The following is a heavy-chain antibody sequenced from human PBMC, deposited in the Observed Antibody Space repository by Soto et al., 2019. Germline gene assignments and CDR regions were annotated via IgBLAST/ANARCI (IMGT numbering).Heavy chain of an antibody. D-gene: IGHD2-15*01. Sequence: PGGSLRLSCAASGFTFSSYGMHWVRQAPGKGLEWVAVISYDGSNKYYADSVKGRFTISRDNSKNTLYLQMNSLRAEDTAVYYCAKDAGDCSGGSCYSSGFDYWGQGTLVTVSS. J-gene: IGHJ4*02. CDR3: AKDAGDCSGGSCYSSGFDY. CDR2: ISYDGSNK. CDR1: GFTFSSYG. V-gene: IGHV3-30*18.